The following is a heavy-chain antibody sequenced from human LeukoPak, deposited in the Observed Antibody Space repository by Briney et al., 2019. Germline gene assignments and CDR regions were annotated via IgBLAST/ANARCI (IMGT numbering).Heavy chain of an antibody. D-gene: IGHD3-16*02. Sequence: PGGSLRLSCAASGFTFSSYAMSWVRQAPGKGLEWVSAISGSGGSTYYADSVKGRFTISRDNSKNTLYLQMNSLRAEDTAVYYCAKDQTITFGGVIATDAFDIWGQGTMVTVSS. J-gene: IGHJ3*02. V-gene: IGHV3-23*01. CDR2: ISGSGGST. CDR3: AKDQTITFGGVIATDAFDI. CDR1: GFTFSSYA.